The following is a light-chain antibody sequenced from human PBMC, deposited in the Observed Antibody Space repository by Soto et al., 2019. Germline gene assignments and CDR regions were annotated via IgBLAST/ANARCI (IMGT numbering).Light chain of an antibody. Sequence: EIVVTQSPGTLSLSPGERATLSCRASQSVSCSYLAWYQQKPGQAPRLLIYGASSRATGIPDRFSGSGTGTDFTLTISRLEPEGFAVYYCQQYGSSPRTVDQGTKLEIK. CDR3: QQYGSSPRT. V-gene: IGKV3-20*01. CDR2: GAS. J-gene: IGKJ2*01. CDR1: QSVSCSY.